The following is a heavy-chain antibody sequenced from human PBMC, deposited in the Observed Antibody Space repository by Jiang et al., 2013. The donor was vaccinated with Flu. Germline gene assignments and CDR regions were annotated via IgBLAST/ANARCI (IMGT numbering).Heavy chain of an antibody. D-gene: IGHD1-14*01. V-gene: IGHV2-5*02. CDR2: IYWDDDK. Sequence: TNRVGVGWIRQPPGKALEWLALIYWDDDKYYSPSLKRRLTITKDTSRNQVVLTLTNMGPVDTATYYCAHTVTRFDYFDSWGQGTLVTVSS. CDR1: TNRVG. CDR3: AHTVTRFDYFDS. J-gene: IGHJ4*02.